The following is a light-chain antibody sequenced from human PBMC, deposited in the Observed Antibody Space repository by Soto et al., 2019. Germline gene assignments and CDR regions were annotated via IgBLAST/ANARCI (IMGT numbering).Light chain of an antibody. CDR2: DAS. CDR3: HTYNSYSLHT. Sequence: DIQITQSPSTLSSSVGDRITITCRSSQSVSRRLAWYQQKPVKAPKLLIYDASSLESGVPSRFSGRGSGTEFTLTISSLQPDDCATYYCHTYNSYSLHTFGQGTKVDIK. V-gene: IGKV1-5*01. J-gene: IGKJ2*01. CDR1: QSVSRR.